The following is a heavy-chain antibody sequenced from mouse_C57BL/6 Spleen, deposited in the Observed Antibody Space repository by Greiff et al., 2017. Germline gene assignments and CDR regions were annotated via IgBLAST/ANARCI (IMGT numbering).Heavy chain of an antibody. D-gene: IGHD1-1*01. CDR1: GYTFTSYW. Sequence: QVQLQQSGAELMKPGASVKLSCKASGYTFTSYWMQWVKQRPGQGLEWIGEIDPSDSYTNYNQKFKGKATLTVDTSSSTAYMQLSSLTSEDSAVYYWARSYYGSSYWYFDVWGTGTTVTVSS. J-gene: IGHJ1*03. CDR2: IDPSDSYT. CDR3: ARSYYGSSYWYFDV. V-gene: IGHV1-50*01.